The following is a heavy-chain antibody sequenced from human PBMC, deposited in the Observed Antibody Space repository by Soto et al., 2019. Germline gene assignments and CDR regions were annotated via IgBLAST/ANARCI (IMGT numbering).Heavy chain of an antibody. Sequence: GGSLRLSCAASGFTFSSYAMSWVRQAPGKGLEWVSAISGSGGSTYYADSVKGRFTISSDNSKNTLYLQMNSLRAEDTAVYYCAKLRGPSAAEAVDYWCQGTLVTVSS. J-gene: IGHJ4*02. D-gene: IGHD6-25*01. CDR1: GFTFSSYA. CDR2: ISGSGGST. CDR3: AKLRGPSAAEAVDY. V-gene: IGHV3-23*01.